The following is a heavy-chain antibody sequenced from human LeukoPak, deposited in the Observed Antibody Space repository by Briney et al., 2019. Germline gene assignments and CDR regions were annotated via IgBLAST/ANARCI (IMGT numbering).Heavy chain of an antibody. CDR3: ARPYCSGGSCYSNWYFDL. J-gene: IGHJ2*01. V-gene: IGHV4-59*01. Sequence: SETLSLTCTVSGGPISSYYWSWIRQPPGKGLEWIGYIYYSGSTNYNPSLKSRVTISVDTSKNQFSLKLSSVTAADTAVYYCARPYCSGGSCYSNWYFDLWGRGTLVTVSS. D-gene: IGHD2-15*01. CDR2: IYYSGST. CDR1: GGPISSYY.